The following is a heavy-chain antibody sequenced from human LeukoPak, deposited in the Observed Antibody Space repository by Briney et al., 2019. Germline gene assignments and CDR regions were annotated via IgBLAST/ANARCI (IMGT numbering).Heavy chain of an antibody. CDR3: ARPGRYCSSTSCYGYFQH. D-gene: IGHD2-2*01. CDR1: GGSFRGYY. J-gene: IGHJ1*01. CDR2: FNHSGST. Sequence: SETLSLTCAVYGGSFRGYYWSWIRQPPGKGREGIGEFNHSGSTNYNPSLKSRVTISVDTSKYQFSLKLSSVTDADTAVYYCARPGRYCSSTSCYGYFQHWGQGTLVTVSS. V-gene: IGHV4-34*01.